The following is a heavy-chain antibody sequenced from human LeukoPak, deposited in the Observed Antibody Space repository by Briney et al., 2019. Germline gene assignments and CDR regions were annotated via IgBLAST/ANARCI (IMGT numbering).Heavy chain of an antibody. CDR2: INPSGGST. D-gene: IGHD4-11*01. CDR1: GYTFTSYY. V-gene: IGHV1-46*01. J-gene: IGHJ5*02. Sequence: GASVTVPCKASGYTFTSYYMHWVRQAPGQGLEWMGIINPSGGSTSYAQKFQGRVTMTRDTSTSTVYMELSSLRSEDTAVYYCARDDYSNPNWFDHWGQGTLVTVSS. CDR3: ARDDYSNPNWFDH.